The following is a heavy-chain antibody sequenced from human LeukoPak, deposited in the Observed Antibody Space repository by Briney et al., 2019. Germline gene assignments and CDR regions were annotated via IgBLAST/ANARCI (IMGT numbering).Heavy chain of an antibody. V-gene: IGHV3-9*01. D-gene: IGHD6-13*01. CDR1: GFTFDDYA. J-gene: IGHJ4*02. CDR3: AKAYLIAAAGSFDY. Sequence: GGSLRLSCAASGFTFDDYAMHWVRQAPGKGLEWVSGISWNSGSIGYADSVKGRFTISRDNAKNSLYLQMNSLRAEDTALYYCAKAYLIAAAGSFDYWGQGTLVTVSS. CDR2: ISWNSGSI.